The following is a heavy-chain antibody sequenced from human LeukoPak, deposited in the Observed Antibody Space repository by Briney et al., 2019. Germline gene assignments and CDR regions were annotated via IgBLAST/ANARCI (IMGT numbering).Heavy chain of an antibody. CDR2: IMPLFGTA. CDR1: GGTFNNSA. CDR3: ARDVHGDYGSGWFGP. J-gene: IGHJ5*02. V-gene: IGHV1-69*05. Sequence: SVKVSCKTSGGTFNNSAISWVRQAPGQGLKWLGGIMPLFGTAGYAQKFQGRVTITKDESTRTVYLELTSLTSDDTAVYYCARDVHGDYGSGWFGPWGQGTLVSVSS. D-gene: IGHD4-17*01.